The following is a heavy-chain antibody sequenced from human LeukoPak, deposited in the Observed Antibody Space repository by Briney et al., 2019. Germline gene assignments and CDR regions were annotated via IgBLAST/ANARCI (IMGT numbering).Heavy chain of an antibody. J-gene: IGHJ6*02. CDR2: INPSGGST. D-gene: IGHD1-14*01. CDR1: GYTFTSYY. CDR3: ASLNITPPFYYYYGMDV. Sequence: GASVKVSCKASGYTFTSYYMHWVRQAPGQGLEWMGIINPSGGSTSYAQKFQGRVTMTRDTSTSTVYMELSSLRSEDTAVYYCASLNITPPFYYYYGMDVWGQGTTVTVSS. V-gene: IGHV1-46*01.